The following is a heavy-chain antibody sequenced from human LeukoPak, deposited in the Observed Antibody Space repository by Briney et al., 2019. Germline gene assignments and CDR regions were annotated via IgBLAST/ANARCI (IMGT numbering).Heavy chain of an antibody. CDR1: GYSFTSYV. CDR2: ISASNGNT. D-gene: IGHD6-19*01. CDR3: ARETSPYSSGWYSY. V-gene: IGHV1-18*01. Sequence: GASVKVSCKASGYSFTSYVINWVRQAPGQRLEWMGWISASNGNTKYSQKFQGRVTITRDTSASTAYMELSSLRSEDTAVYYCARETSPYSSGWYSYWGQGTLVTVSS. J-gene: IGHJ4*02.